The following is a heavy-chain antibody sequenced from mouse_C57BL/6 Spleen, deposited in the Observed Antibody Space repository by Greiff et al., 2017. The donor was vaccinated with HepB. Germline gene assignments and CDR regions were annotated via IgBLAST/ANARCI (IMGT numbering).Heavy chain of an antibody. D-gene: IGHD1-1*01. CDR3: TTPVIKSFAY. V-gene: IGHV14-4*01. J-gene: IGHJ3*01. CDR1: GFNIKDDY. CDR2: IDPENGDT. Sequence: EVQLQQSGAELVRPGASVKLSCTASGFNIKDDYMHWVKQRPEQGLEWIGWIDPENGDTEYASKFQGKATITADTSSNTAYLQLSSLTSEDTAVYYCTTPVIKSFAYWGQGTLVTVSA.